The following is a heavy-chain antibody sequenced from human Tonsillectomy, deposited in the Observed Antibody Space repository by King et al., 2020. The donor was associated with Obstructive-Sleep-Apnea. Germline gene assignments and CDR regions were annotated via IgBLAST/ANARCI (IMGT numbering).Heavy chain of an antibody. D-gene: IGHD1-26*01. CDR1: GYIFTDYY. Sequence: VQLVESGAEVKKPGASVKVSCKASGYIFTDYYMHWVRQAPGQGLEWMGWINPNSGGTNYAQKFQGRVTMTRDTSISTAYMELSRLRFDDTAVYYCARVGAGWDLTNLHTYYFDYWGQGTLVTVSS. V-gene: IGHV1-2*02. J-gene: IGHJ4*02. CDR3: ARVGAGWDLTNLHTYYFDY. CDR2: INPNSGGT.